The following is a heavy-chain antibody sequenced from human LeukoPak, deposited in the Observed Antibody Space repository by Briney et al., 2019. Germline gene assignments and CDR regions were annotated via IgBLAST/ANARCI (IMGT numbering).Heavy chain of an antibody. J-gene: IGHJ4*02. CDR2: IYYSGST. CDR1: GGSISSGGYY. Sequence: SQTLSLTCTVSGGSISSGGYYWSWIRQHPGKGLEWIGYIYYSGSTYHNPSLKSRVTISVDTSKNQFSLKLSSVTAADTAVYYCARQYGSGSYYRGDYDYWGQGTLVTVSS. D-gene: IGHD3-10*01. V-gene: IGHV4-31*03. CDR3: ARQYGSGSYYRGDYDY.